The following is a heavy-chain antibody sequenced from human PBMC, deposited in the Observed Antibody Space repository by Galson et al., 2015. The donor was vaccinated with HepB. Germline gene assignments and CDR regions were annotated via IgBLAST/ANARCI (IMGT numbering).Heavy chain of an antibody. J-gene: IGHJ4*02. Sequence: SLRLSCAASRLTVSSSYMTWVRQPPGKGLEWVSLIDVGGGTYYAASMKGRLTISRDNSNNTLFLQMNSLRVEDTAVYYCATGPTSGWYGYFDHWGQGIPVTASS. CDR2: IDVGGGT. D-gene: IGHD6-19*01. CDR3: ATGPTSGWYGYFDH. CDR1: RLTVSSSY. V-gene: IGHV3-66*02.